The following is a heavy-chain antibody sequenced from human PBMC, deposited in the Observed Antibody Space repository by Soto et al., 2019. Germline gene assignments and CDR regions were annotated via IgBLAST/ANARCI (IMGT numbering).Heavy chain of an antibody. J-gene: IGHJ6*04. CDR1: GGSFSGYY. V-gene: IGHV4-34*01. CDR3: ARVFRFFLVRGVPQYSMDF. Sequence: PSETLSLTCAVYGGSFSGYYWSWIRQPPGKGLEWIGEINHSGSTNYNPSLKSRVTISVDTSKNQFSLKLSSVTAADTAVYYCARVFRFFLVRGVPQYSMDFPG. CDR2: INHSGST. D-gene: IGHD3-10*01.